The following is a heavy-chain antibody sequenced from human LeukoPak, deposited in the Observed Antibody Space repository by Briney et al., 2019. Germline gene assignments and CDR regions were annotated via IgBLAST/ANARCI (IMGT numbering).Heavy chain of an antibody. Sequence: GGSLRLSCAASGFTFSDYYMSWIRQAPGKGLEWVAMIWYNGKNKHYADSVKGRFTISRDNSKNTLDLQMNSLRADDTAVYYCVRDPSNSGWAFDYWGQGTLVTVSS. CDR1: GFTFSDYY. CDR2: IWYNGKNK. V-gene: IGHV3-33*08. CDR3: VRDPSNSGWAFDY. J-gene: IGHJ4*02. D-gene: IGHD6-19*01.